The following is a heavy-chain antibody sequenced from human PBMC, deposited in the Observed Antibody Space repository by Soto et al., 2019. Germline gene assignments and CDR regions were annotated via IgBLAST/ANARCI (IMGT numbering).Heavy chain of an antibody. CDR2: IYYSGST. CDR3: ASRHSSPYFDY. Sequence: QVQLQESGPGLVKPSQTLSLTCTVSGGSISSGDYYWSWIRQPPGKGLEWIGSIYYSGSTYYNPSLQSRVTKTLDTSKNQFSLKLNSVTAADTAVYYCASRHSSPYFDYWGQGTLITVSS. CDR1: GGSISSGDYY. V-gene: IGHV4-30-4*01. D-gene: IGHD6-13*01. J-gene: IGHJ4*02.